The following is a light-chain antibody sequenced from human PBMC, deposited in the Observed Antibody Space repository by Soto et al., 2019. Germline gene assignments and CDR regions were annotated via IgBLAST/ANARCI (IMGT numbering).Light chain of an antibody. CDR3: QQYTT. Sequence: DIQMTQSPSTLSASVGDRVTITCRASQSISSWLAWYQQQPGKAPKLLIYDASSLESGVPSRFSGSGSGTEFTLTISSLQPDDFATYYCQQYTTFGPGTKVDIK. J-gene: IGKJ3*01. CDR2: DAS. CDR1: QSISSW. V-gene: IGKV1-5*01.